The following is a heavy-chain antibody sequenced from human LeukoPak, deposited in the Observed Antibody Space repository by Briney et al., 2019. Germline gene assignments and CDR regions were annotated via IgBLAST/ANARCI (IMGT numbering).Heavy chain of an antibody. CDR1: GFTFSSYA. CDR3: ARDRDLPGYSSSWYYFDY. J-gene: IGHJ4*02. V-gene: IGHV3-30-3*01. Sequence: AGSLTLSCAASGFTFSSYAMHWVRQAPGQGLVWVAVITYDGSNKYYADSVKGRFTISRDNSKNTLYLQMNSLRAKATAVYYCARDRDLPGYSSSWYYFDYWGQGTLVTVSS. CDR2: ITYDGSNK. D-gene: IGHD6-13*01.